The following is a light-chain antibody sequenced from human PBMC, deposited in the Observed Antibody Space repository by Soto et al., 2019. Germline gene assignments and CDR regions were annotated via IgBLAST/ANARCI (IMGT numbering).Light chain of an antibody. J-gene: IGKJ4*01. V-gene: IGKV3-15*01. CDR1: QSVSRN. Sequence: EIVMTQSPATLSVSPGERATLSCRASQSVSRNLAWYQQKTGQAPRLLIYDASNRATDIAARISGSGSGTEFTLTIGSLQSEEYAVYYCQQYNKWPLTFGGGTKVEIK. CDR2: DAS. CDR3: QQYNKWPLT.